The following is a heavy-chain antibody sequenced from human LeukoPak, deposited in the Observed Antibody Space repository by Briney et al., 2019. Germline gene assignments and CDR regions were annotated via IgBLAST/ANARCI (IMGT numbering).Heavy chain of an antibody. CDR1: GYTLTELS. V-gene: IGHV1-69*05. J-gene: IGHJ4*02. Sequence: GASVKVSCKVSGYTLTELSMHWVRQAPGQGLEWMGGIIPIFGTANYAQKFQGRVTITTDESTSTAYMELSSLRSEDTAVYYCARDSGAPAKRPEASYYFDYWGQGTLVTVSS. D-gene: IGHD1-26*01. CDR2: IIPIFGTA. CDR3: ARDSGAPAKRPEASYYFDY.